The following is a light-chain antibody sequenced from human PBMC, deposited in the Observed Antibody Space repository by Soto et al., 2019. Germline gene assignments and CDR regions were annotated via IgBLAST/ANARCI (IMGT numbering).Light chain of an antibody. J-gene: IGLJ1*01. CDR1: SSDVGTYNY. CDR2: DVS. CDR3: CSYAGSPRYV. V-gene: IGLV2-11*01. Sequence: QSALTQPRSVSGSPGQSVTISCTGTSSDVGTYNYVSWYQQHPGKAPKVMIYDVSERPSGVPDRFSGSKSGNTASLTISGLQAEDEADYYCCSYAGSPRYVFGPGTQVTVL.